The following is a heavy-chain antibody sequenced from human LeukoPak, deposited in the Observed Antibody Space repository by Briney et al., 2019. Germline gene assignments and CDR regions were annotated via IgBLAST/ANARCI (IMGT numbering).Heavy chain of an antibody. CDR3: ASGRNAGGYFDWLLPYDY. CDR2: IIPIFGTA. Sequence: SVKLSYKASGGTFSSYAISWVRQAPGQGLEWMGGIIPIFGTANYAQKFQGRVTITTDESTSTAYMELSSLRSEDTAVYYCASGRNAGGYFDWLLPYDYWGQGTLVTVSS. CDR1: GGTFSSYA. J-gene: IGHJ4*02. D-gene: IGHD3-9*01. V-gene: IGHV1-69*05.